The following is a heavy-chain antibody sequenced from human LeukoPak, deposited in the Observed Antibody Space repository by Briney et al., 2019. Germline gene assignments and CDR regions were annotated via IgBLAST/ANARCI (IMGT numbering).Heavy chain of an antibody. CDR1: GFTFSSYA. CDR2: IGGSGGST. D-gene: IGHD2-15*01. J-gene: IGHJ6*02. Sequence: GGSLRLSCAVSGFTFSSYAMSWVRQAPGKRLEWVSAIGGSGGSTFYADSVKGRFIISRDSSKNTLYLQMNSLRAEDTAVYYCASPRIGSENDYYGMDVWGQGTTVTVSS. V-gene: IGHV3-23*01. CDR3: ASPRIGSENDYYGMDV.